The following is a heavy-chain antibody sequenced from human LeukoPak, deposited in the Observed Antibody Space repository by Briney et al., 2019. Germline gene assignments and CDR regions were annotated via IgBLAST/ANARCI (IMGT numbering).Heavy chain of an antibody. CDR2: ISGSGGST. Sequence: PGGSLRLSCAASGFTFSSYAMSWVRQAPGKGLEWVSAISGSGGSTYYADSVKGRFTISRDNSKNTLYLQMNSLRAEDTALYYCARAYYYDSSGHSYYYYYMDVWGKGTTVTVSS. J-gene: IGHJ6*03. V-gene: IGHV3-23*01. CDR3: ARAYYYDSSGHSYYYYYMDV. D-gene: IGHD3-22*01. CDR1: GFTFSSYA.